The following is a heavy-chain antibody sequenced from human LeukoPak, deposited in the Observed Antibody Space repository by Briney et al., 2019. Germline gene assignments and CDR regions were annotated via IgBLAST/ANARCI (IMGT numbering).Heavy chain of an antibody. J-gene: IGHJ3*02. CDR3: ARAYYVWGSYRTHAFDI. CDR2: IYYSGST. D-gene: IGHD3-16*02. Sequence: SETLPLTCTVSGGSISSYYWSWIRQPPGKGLEWIGYIYYSGSTNCNPSLKSRVTISVDTSKNQFSLKLSSVTAADTAVYYCARAYYVWGSYRTHAFDIWGQGTMVTVSS. CDR1: GGSISSYY. V-gene: IGHV4-59*01.